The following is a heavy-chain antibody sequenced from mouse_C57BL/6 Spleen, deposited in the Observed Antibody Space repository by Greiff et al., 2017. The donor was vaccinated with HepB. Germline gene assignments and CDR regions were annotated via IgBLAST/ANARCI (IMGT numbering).Heavy chain of an antibody. CDR1: GYTFTTYP. V-gene: IGHV1-47*01. CDR3: ARGGNYVPWFAY. Sequence: VQLVESGAELVKPGASVKMSCKASGYTFTTYPIEWMKQNHGKSLEWIGNFHPYNDDTKYNEKFKGKATLTVEKSSSTVYLELSRLTSDDSAVYYCARGGNYVPWFAYWGQGTLVTVSA. CDR2: FHPYNDDT. J-gene: IGHJ3*01. D-gene: IGHD2-1*01.